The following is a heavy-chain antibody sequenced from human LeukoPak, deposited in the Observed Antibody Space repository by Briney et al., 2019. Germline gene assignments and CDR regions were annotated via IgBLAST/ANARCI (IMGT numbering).Heavy chain of an antibody. J-gene: IGHJ1*01. V-gene: IGHV1-69*04. CDR1: GGTFSSYA. CDR2: IIPILGIA. D-gene: IGHD1-14*01. CDR3: ARDPPRIGFMPSPQYFQH. Sequence: SVKVSCKASGGTFSSYAISWVRQAPGQGLEWMGRIIPILGIANYAQKFQGRVTITADKSTSTAYMELSSLRSEDTAVYYCARDPPRIGFMPSPQYFQHWGQGTLVTVSS.